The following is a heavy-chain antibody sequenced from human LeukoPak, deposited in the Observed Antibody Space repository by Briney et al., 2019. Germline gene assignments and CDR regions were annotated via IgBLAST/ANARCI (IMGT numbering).Heavy chain of an antibody. CDR2: IKSDGST. J-gene: IGHJ1*01. D-gene: IGHD3-22*01. CDR1: GFTFSTYW. V-gene: IGHV3-74*01. Sequence: GGSLRLSCAASGFTFSTYWMHWVRQAPGKWLVWVSRIKSDGSTNYADSVKGRFTISRDNAKNTVSLQMNSLRAEDTGVYYCARAPSEIGGYYPEYIRHWGQGTLVTVSS. CDR3: ARAPSEIGGYYPEYIRH.